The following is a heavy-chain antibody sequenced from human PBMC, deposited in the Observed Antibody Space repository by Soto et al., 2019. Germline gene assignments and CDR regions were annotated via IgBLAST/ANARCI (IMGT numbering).Heavy chain of an antibody. CDR2: IRSKANSYAT. Sequence: GGSLRLSCAASGFTFSGSAMHWVRQASGKGLEWVGRIRSKANSYATAYAASVKGRFTISRDDSKNTAYLQMNSLKTEDTAVYYCTRHADYYDSSGSDPWGQVTLVTVSS. V-gene: IGHV3-73*01. CDR3: TRHADYYDSSGSDP. CDR1: GFTFSGSA. J-gene: IGHJ5*02. D-gene: IGHD3-22*01.